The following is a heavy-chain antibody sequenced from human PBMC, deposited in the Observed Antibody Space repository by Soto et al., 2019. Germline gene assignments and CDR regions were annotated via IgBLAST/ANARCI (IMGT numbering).Heavy chain of an antibody. Sequence: ASLKVSCKASGYTFTSYAMHWVRQAPGQRLEWMGWINAGNGNTKYSQKFQGRVTITRDTSASTAYMELSSLRSEDTAVYYCARDQIYGDSDAFDIWGQGTMVTVSS. D-gene: IGHD4-17*01. CDR3: ARDQIYGDSDAFDI. J-gene: IGHJ3*02. V-gene: IGHV1-3*01. CDR1: GYTFTSYA. CDR2: INAGNGNT.